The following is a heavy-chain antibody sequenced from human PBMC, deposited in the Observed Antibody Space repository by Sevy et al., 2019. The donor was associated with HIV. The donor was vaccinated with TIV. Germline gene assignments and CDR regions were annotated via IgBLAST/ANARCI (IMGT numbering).Heavy chain of an antibody. V-gene: IGHV1-69*10. CDR2: IIPRVGLT. J-gene: IGHJ4*02. Sequence: ASVKVSCKASVGSLSNYGMNWVRQAPGQGLEWTGGIIPRVGLTNYAQKFQDRVTITADESTSTVYIEVRRLTSEDTGVYYCASVRPCGGDCYFFDSWGQGTLVTVSS. CDR3: ASVRPCGGDCYFFDS. CDR1: VGSLSNYG. D-gene: IGHD2-21*01.